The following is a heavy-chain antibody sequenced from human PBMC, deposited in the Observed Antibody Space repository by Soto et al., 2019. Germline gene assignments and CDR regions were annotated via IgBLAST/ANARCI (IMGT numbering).Heavy chain of an antibody. CDR3: AKSRDAYNFYFYYGMDV. Sequence: PGGSLRLSXXXXXXTFSNYGMHWVRQTPGKGLEWVALILYDGSNKYYADSVKGRFTISRDNSKNTLYLQVSSLRAEDTAVYYCAKSRDAYNFYFYYGMDVWGQGTTVTVSS. CDR1: XXTFSNYG. J-gene: IGHJ6*02. V-gene: IGHV3-30*18. D-gene: IGHD2-2*01. CDR2: ILYDGSNK.